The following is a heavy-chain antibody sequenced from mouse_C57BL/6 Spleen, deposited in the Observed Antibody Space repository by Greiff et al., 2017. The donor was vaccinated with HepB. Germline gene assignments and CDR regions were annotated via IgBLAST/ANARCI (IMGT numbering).Heavy chain of an antibody. CDR3: APITTVVATGAMDY. CDR1: GYAFSSSW. J-gene: IGHJ4*01. D-gene: IGHD1-1*01. V-gene: IGHV1-82*01. Sequence: VQGVESGPELVKPGASVKISCKASGYAFSSSWMNWVKQRPGKGLEWIGRIYPGDGDTNYNGKFKGKATLTADKSSSTAYMQLSSLTSEDSAVYFCAPITTVVATGAMDYWGQGTSVTVSS. CDR2: IYPGDGDT.